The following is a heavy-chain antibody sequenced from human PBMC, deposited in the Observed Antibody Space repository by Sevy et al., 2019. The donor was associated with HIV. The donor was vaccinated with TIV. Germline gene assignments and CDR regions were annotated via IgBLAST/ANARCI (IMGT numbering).Heavy chain of an antibody. Sequence: SETLSLTCTVSGGSISSNYWSWIRQPPGKGLEWVGSVYDRGSTNYNSSLRSRVTISIDTSRSQVSLRLSSVTAADTAVYYCARLKRGDYDYDFAADRAALRNRPFDYWGQGTRVTVSS. CDR3: ARLKRGDYDYDFAADRAALRNRPFDY. D-gene: IGHD4-17*01. J-gene: IGHJ4*02. CDR2: VYDRGST. CDR1: GGSISSNY. V-gene: IGHV4-59*12.